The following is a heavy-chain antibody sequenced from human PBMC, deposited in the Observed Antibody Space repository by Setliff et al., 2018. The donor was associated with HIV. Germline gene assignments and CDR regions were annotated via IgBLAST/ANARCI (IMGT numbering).Heavy chain of an antibody. CDR2: IYPGDSQT. D-gene: IGHD2-8*01. V-gene: IGHV5-51*01. J-gene: IGHJ4*02. CDR1: GYSFTNKW. CDR3: ARAEDTVLKMYVVTPPYLDY. Sequence: GESLKISCVASGYSFTNKWIGWVRQTPGKGLEWMGIIYPGDSQTKYNPSFQGQVTISADKSITTAYLQWSSLGASDTAMYYCARAEDTVLKMYVVTPPYLDYWGQGTLVTVSS.